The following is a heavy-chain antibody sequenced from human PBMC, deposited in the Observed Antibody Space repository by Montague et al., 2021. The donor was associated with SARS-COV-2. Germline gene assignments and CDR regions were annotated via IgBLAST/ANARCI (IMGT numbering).Heavy chain of an antibody. J-gene: IGHJ6*02. CDR3: AAQTDYYYYSLDV. Sequence: SETLSLTCVVSGDSISTDNWWTWVRLPPGKGLEWVGEIYHTGSTKYKPSLKSRVTILVDTSKNQFSLKLSSVTAADTAVYYCAAQTDYYYYSLDVWGQGTTATVS. CDR1: GDSISTDNW. V-gene: IGHV4-4*02. CDR2: IYHTGST.